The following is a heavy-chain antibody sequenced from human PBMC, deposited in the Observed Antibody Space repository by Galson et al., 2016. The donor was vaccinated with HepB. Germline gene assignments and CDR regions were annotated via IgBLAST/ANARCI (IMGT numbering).Heavy chain of an antibody. J-gene: IGHJ6*03. CDR3: ASDRREMEGAAVAYYYNYMDV. Sequence: SETLSLTCTVSGGSISGYYWSWIRQPPGKGLEWLGYIYYSGSTNYNPSLKSRVTISLDTSKNQFSLKLSSVTAADTAVYYCASDRREMEGAAVAYYYNYMDVWGKGTTVTVSS. V-gene: IGHV4-59*01. D-gene: IGHD5-24*01. CDR1: GGSISGYY. CDR2: IYYSGST.